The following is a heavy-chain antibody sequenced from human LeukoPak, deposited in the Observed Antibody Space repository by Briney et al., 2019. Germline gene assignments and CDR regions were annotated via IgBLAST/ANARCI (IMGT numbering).Heavy chain of an antibody. CDR2: IYYSGST. J-gene: IGHJ4*02. V-gene: IGHV4-39*01. Sequence: SQTLSLTCTVSGGSISSGSYYWGWIRQPPGKGLEWIGSIYYSGSTYYNPSLKSRVTISVDTSKNQFSLKLSSVTAADTAVYYCARHGYSSSSRSFDYWGQGTLVTVSS. D-gene: IGHD6-6*01. CDR3: ARHGYSSSSRSFDY. CDR1: GGSISSGSYY.